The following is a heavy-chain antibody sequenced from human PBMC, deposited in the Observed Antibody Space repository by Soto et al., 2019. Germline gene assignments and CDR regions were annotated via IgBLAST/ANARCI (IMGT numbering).Heavy chain of an antibody. J-gene: IGHJ4*02. Sequence: SETLSLTCSLSGASITSTTYFWAWIRQPPGKGLEWVGRIYYSGKTHYNPSLKSRTTISVDRSRNQFSLQVSSVTAADTAVYYCAKNLPRTGRFDYWGQGTVVTVSS. CDR2: IYYSGKT. V-gene: IGHV4-39*01. CDR3: AKNLPRTGRFDY. CDR1: GASITSTTYF.